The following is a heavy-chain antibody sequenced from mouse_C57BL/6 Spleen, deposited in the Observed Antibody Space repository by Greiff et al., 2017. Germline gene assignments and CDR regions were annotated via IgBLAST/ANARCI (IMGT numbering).Heavy chain of an antibody. CDR2: IHPNSGST. J-gene: IGHJ4*01. Sequence: QVQLQQPGAELVKPGASVKLSCKASGYTFTSYWMHWVKQRPGKGLEWIGRIHPNSGSTNYTEKFKSKATMTVDKSSSTAYMQLSSLTSEDSAVYYCARGEAMDYWGQGTSVTVSS. V-gene: IGHV1-64*01. CDR1: GYTFTSYW. CDR3: ARGEAMDY.